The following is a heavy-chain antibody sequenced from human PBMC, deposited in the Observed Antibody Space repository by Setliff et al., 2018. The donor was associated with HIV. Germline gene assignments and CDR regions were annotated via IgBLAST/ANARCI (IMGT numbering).Heavy chain of an antibody. V-gene: IGHV3-23*01. J-gene: IGHJ4*02. CDR3: ATIVESSGYHGGNYFDF. Sequence: GGSLRLSCAPSGFTFGSYAMSWVRQAPGKGLEWVSVISGSGDSTFYADSLKGRFTISRDNSKNTLYLQMNSLRAEDTAVYYCATIVESSGYHGGNYFDFWGRGSLVTVSS. CDR1: GFTFGSYA. CDR2: ISGSGDST. D-gene: IGHD3-22*01.